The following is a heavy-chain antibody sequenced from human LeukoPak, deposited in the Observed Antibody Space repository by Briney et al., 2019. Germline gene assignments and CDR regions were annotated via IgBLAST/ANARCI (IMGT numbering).Heavy chain of an antibody. V-gene: IGHV1-18*01. CDR2: ISAYNGNT. Sequence: RASVKVSCKASGYTFSNYGISWVRQAPGQGLEWMGWISAYNGNTNYAQKLQGRVTITRNTSISAAYMELSSLRSEDTAVYYCARSGTGDAFDIWGQGTMVTVSS. CDR3: ARSGTGDAFDI. CDR1: GYTFSNYG. J-gene: IGHJ3*02. D-gene: IGHD1-26*01.